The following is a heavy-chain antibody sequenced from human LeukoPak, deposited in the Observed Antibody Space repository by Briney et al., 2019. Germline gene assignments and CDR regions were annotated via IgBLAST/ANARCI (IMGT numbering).Heavy chain of an antibody. Sequence: ASVKVSCKASGYTFTGYYMHWVRQAPGQGLEWMGWINPNSGGTNYAQKFQGWVTMTRDTSISTAYMELSRLRSDDTAVYYCARDDRYLLPSAYYSNGLDVWGQGTTVTVSS. CDR2: INPNSGGT. CDR3: ARDDRYLLPSAYYSNGLDV. CDR1: GYTFTGYY. J-gene: IGHJ6*02. V-gene: IGHV1-2*04. D-gene: IGHD1-1*01.